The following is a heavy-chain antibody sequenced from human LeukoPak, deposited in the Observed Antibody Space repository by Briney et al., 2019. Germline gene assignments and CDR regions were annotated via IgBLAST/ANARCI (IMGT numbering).Heavy chain of an antibody. CDR1: GGSINSYY. CDR3: ARGGKATVVTM. V-gene: IGHV4-4*07. CDR2: IYSSGST. D-gene: IGHD4-23*01. J-gene: IGHJ4*02. Sequence: SGTLSLTCTVSGGSINSYYWSWIRQPAGKGLEWIGRIYSSGSTNYNPSLKSRVSMSVDTSKNQFSLKLTSVTAADTAVYYCARGGKATVVTMWGQGILVTVSS.